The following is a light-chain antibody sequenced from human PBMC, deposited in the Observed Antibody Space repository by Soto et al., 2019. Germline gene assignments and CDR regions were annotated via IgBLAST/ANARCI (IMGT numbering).Light chain of an antibody. CDR3: SSYGSTSTRYV. Sequence: QSALTQPASVSGSPGQSITISCTGTSSDVGGYHYVSWYQQHPGKAPKLMIYEVSNRPSGVSNRFSGSKSGNTASLTISGLRAEDEADYFCSSYGSTSTRYVLGTGTKLTVL. CDR2: EVS. J-gene: IGLJ1*01. CDR1: SSDVGGYHY. V-gene: IGLV2-14*01.